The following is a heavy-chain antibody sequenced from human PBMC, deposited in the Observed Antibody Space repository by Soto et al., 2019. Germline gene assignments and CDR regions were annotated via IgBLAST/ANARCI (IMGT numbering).Heavy chain of an antibody. V-gene: IGHV1-18*01. J-gene: IGHJ4*02. CDR1: GYTFTNYG. CDR2: ISGYNGNT. CDR3: AGDRYSRNDYTGY. Sequence: ASVKVCCKASGYTFTNYGFSWVRQAPGQGLEWMGWISGYNGNTKYAEKFQGRVTMTTDTSTSTAHMELRSLRSDDTAVYYCAGDRYSRNDYTGYWGQGTLVTVSS. D-gene: IGHD4-4*01.